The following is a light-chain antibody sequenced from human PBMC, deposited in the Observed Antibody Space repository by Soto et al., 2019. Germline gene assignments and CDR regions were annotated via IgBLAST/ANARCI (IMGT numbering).Light chain of an antibody. CDR1: QSVSSSY. CDR3: QQYGSSPL. J-gene: IGKJ5*01. V-gene: IGKV3-20*01. CDR2: GAS. Sequence: MVFTQCPGTLALSPGERATRSGRASQSVSSSYLAWYQPKPGQAPRLLIYGASSRATGIPDRLRGSGSGTAFTLTLTSLEPEDFAVYYRQQYGSSPLFGQGTRLEIK.